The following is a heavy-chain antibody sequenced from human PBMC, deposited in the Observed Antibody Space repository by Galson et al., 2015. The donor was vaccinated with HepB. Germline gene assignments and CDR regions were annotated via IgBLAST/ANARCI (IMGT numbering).Heavy chain of an antibody. CDR1: GFTFSTYS. CDR3: ARTGQPHRTIFGNRPFDP. D-gene: IGHD3-3*01. Sequence: SLRLSCAASGFTFSTYSLNWVRQAPGKGLEWVSYISSSSSTIYYADSVKGRFTISRDNAKHSLYLQMNSLRAEDTAGYYCARTGQPHRTIFGNRPFDPWGPGTLVTVSS. CDR2: ISSSSSTI. V-gene: IGHV3-48*01. J-gene: IGHJ5*02.